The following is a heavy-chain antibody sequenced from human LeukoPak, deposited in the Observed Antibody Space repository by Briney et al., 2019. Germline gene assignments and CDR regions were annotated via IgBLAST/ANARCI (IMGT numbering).Heavy chain of an antibody. CDR2: IIPIFGTA. CDR3: ARVPCGGDCYPHDAFDI. V-gene: IGHV1-69*05. D-gene: IGHD2-21*02. Sequence: GASVKVSCKASGGTFSSYAISWVRHAPGQGLEWMGGIIPIFGTANYAQKFQGRVTITTDESTSTAYMELSSLRSEDTAVYYCARVPCGGDCYPHDAFDIWGQGTMVTVSS. CDR1: GGTFSSYA. J-gene: IGHJ3*02.